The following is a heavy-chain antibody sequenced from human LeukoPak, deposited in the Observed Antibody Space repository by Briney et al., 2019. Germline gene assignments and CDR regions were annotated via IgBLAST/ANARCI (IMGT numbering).Heavy chain of an antibody. D-gene: IGHD1-26*01. CDR3: ARDRPGATYYYYMDV. Sequence: GRSLRLSCAASGFTFDDYAMHWVRQAPGKGLEWVSSISSSSSYIYYADSVKGRFTISRDNAKSSLYLQMNSLRAEDTAVYYCARDRPGATYYYYMDVWGKGTTVTVSS. CDR2: ISSSSSYI. J-gene: IGHJ6*03. V-gene: IGHV3-21*01. CDR1: GFTFDDYA.